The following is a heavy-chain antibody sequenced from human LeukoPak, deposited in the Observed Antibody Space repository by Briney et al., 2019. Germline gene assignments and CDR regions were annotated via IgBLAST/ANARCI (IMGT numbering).Heavy chain of an antibody. CDR1: GFSFSDYW. Sequence: HPGGSLRLSCAASGFSFSDYWMSWVRQAPGKGLEWVANMKQDGSGKYYVDSVKGRFTISRDNAKNLLYLQMNSLRAEDTAPYYCARDHLIPSAGNDYWGQGTLVTVSS. V-gene: IGHV3-7*01. CDR3: ARDHLIPSAGNDY. CDR2: MKQDGSGK. J-gene: IGHJ4*02. D-gene: IGHD6-13*01.